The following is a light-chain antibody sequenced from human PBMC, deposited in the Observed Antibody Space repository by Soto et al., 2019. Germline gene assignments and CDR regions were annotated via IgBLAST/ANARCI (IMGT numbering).Light chain of an antibody. Sequence: QSVLTQPPSASGTPGQRVTISCSGSSSNIGSNAVNWYQQLPGTAPKLLIYTFAQRPSGVPDRLSGSKSGTSASLAISGLQSEDEADYYCASWDVSLNAGVFGGGTQLTVL. CDR2: TFA. CDR3: ASWDVSLNAGV. V-gene: IGLV1-44*01. J-gene: IGLJ3*02. CDR1: SSNIGSNA.